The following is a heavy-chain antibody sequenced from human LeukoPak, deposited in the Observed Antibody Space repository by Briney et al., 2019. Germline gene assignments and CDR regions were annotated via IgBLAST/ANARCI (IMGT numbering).Heavy chain of an antibody. D-gene: IGHD6-19*01. CDR1: GYTFTDYY. Sequence: ASVKVSCKASGYTFTDYYMHWVRQAPGQGLEWMGWINPNSGGTNYAQKFQGRVTMTRDTSISTAYMELSSLRSDDTAVYYCARDVTRYSSVWYREGAEYFQSWGQGTLVTVSS. CDR3: ARDVTRYSSVWYREGAEYFQS. CDR2: INPNSGGT. J-gene: IGHJ1*01. V-gene: IGHV1-2*02.